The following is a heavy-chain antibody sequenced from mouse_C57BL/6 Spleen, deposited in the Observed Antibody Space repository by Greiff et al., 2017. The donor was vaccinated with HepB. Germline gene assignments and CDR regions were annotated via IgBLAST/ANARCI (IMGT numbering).Heavy chain of an antibody. CDR1: GFTFSDAW. V-gene: IGHV6-6*01. D-gene: IGHD2-3*01. CDR2: IRNKANNHAT. Sequence: EVKLMESGGGLVQPGGSMKLSCAASGFTFSDAWMDWVRQSPEKGLEWVDEIRNKANNHATYYAESVKGRFTISRDDSKSSVYLQMNSLRAEDTGSYYCTGGWLLPSDYWGQGTTLTGSS. J-gene: IGHJ2*01. CDR3: TGGWLLPSDY.